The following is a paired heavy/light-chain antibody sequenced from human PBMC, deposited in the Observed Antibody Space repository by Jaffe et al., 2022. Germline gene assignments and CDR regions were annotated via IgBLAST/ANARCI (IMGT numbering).Heavy chain of an antibody. Sequence: QVQLQESGPGLVKPSETLSLTCTVSGYSITSGYYWGWIRQPPGKGLEWIGSIYHSGSTYYNPSLKSRVTISVDTSKNQFSLKLSSVTAADTAVYYCARRSGYYYGSGSFYYFDYWGQGTLVTVSS. CDR1: GYSITSGYY. V-gene: IGHV4-38-2*02. CDR2: IYHSGST. D-gene: IGHD3-10*01. CDR3: ARRSGYYYGSGSFYYFDY. J-gene: IGHJ4*02.
Light chain of an antibody. CDR1: NSDVSGYTY. J-gene: IGLJ1*01. Sequence: QSALTQPASVSGSPGQSITISCTGINSDVSGYTYVSWYQQHPGKAPKLMIYEVNNRPSGVSIRFSGSKSGNTASLTISGLQAEDEADYYCTSYTSSSTVDVFGPGTKVTVL. V-gene: IGLV2-14*01. CDR3: TSYTSSSTVDV. CDR2: EVN.